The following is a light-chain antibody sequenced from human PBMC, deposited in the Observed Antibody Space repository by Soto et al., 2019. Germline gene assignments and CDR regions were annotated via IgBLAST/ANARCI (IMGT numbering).Light chain of an antibody. CDR2: DAS. Sequence: EVVLTQPPATLSLSPGERATLSCRASQSVSSYLAWYQQKPGQAPRHLIYDASNRATGIPVRFSGSGSGTDFTLSISRLEPEDFAVYYCQQYGTSPLTFGGGTKV. CDR1: QSVSSY. CDR3: QQYGTSPLT. V-gene: IGKV3-11*01. J-gene: IGKJ4*01.